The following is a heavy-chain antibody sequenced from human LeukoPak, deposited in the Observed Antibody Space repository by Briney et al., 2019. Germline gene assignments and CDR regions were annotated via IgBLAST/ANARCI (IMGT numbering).Heavy chain of an antibody. V-gene: IGHV3-7*01. D-gene: IGHD3-3*01. Sequence: GGSLRLSCAASGFTFSSYWMSWVRQAPGKGLEWVANIKQDGSEKYYVDSVKGRFTISRDNAKNSLYLQMNSLRAEDTAVYYCAREIYDFWSGYYKGPNWFDPWGQGTLVTVSS. CDR2: IKQDGSEK. CDR3: AREIYDFWSGYYKGPNWFDP. J-gene: IGHJ5*02. CDR1: GFTFSSYW.